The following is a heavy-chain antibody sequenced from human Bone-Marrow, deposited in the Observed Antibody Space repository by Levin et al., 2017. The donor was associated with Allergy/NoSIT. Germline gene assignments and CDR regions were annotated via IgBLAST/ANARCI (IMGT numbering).Heavy chain of an antibody. V-gene: IGHV1-69*06. Sequence: KISCKVSGGTFSTNIISWVRQAPGQGFEWMGGIMPSFGTIRYAEKFQGRVTIIADTSTKTVFMELTSLRYEDTAGYFCARNARAGRGPAVYWGQGTLVTVSS. CDR3: ARNARAGRGPAVY. CDR1: GGTFSTNI. J-gene: IGHJ4*02. CDR2: IMPSFGTI. D-gene: IGHD2-8*01.